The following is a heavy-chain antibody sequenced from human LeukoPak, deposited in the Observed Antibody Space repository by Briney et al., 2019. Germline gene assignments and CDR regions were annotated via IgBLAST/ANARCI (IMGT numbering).Heavy chain of an antibody. V-gene: IGHV4-61*02. CDR3: ARATWPLTAVFDY. CDR2: IYTSGST. J-gene: IGHJ4*02. Sequence: SETLSLTCTVSGGSVSRGSYFWSWIRQPAGKGLEWIGRIYTSGSTSYNPSLKSRVTISLDTSKNQFSLKVSSVTAADTAVYYCARATWPLTAVFDYWGQGILVTVSS. CDR1: GGSVSRGSYF. D-gene: IGHD5-24*01.